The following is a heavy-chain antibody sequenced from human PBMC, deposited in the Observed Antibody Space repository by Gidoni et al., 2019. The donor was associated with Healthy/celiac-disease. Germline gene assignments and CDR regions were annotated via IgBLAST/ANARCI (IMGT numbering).Heavy chain of an antibody. Sequence: QVQLVESGGCVVQPGRSLSLSCAASGFTFSSYGMLWVRQAPGKWLEWVAVISYDGSNKYYADSVKGRFTISRDNSKNALYLQMNSLRVEDTDVYYCAKSLYDVWSALVVYYYYGMDVWGKGTTVTVSS. D-gene: IGHD3-3*01. CDR1: GFTFSSYG. CDR3: AKSLYDVWSALVVYYYYGMDV. V-gene: IGHV3-30*18. J-gene: IGHJ6*04. CDR2: ISYDGSNK.